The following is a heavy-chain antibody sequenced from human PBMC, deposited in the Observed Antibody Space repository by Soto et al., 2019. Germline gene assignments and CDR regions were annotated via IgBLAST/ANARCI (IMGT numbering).Heavy chain of an antibody. Sequence: QVQLVQSGAEVKKPGSSVKVSCKASGGTFSSYAISWVRQAPGQGLEWMGGIIPVFGTANYAQKFQGRVTITADESTSTAYMELSSPSSQDTAVDYCAGPHPTHYSYGMDVWGQGTTVTVSS. CDR2: IIPVFGTA. J-gene: IGHJ6*02. CDR3: AGPHPTHYSYGMDV. CDR1: GGTFSSYA. V-gene: IGHV1-69*12.